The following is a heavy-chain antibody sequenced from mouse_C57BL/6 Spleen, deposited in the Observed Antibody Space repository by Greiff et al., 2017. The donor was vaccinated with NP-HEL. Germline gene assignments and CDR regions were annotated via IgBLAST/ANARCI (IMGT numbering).Heavy chain of an antibody. CDR1: GFTFNTYA. CDR3: VREDDPTGGYYFDY. Sequence: EVQLVESGGGLVQPKGSLKLSCAASGFTFNTYAMHWVRQAPGKGLEWVARIRSKSSNYATYYADSVKDRFTISRDDSQSMLYLQMNNLKTEDTAMYYCVREDDPTGGYYFDYWGQGTTLTVSS. D-gene: IGHD2-3*01. J-gene: IGHJ2*01. CDR2: IRSKSSNYAT. V-gene: IGHV10-3*01.